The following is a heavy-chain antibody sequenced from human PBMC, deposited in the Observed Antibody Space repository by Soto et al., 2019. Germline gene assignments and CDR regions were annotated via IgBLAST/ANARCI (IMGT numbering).Heavy chain of an antibody. D-gene: IGHD2-2*01. CDR3: ARDRRSTSKNWFDP. CDR2: ISSSSSYI. V-gene: IGHV3-21*01. J-gene: IGHJ5*02. CDR1: GFTFSSYS. Sequence: PGGSLRLSCAASGFTFSSYSMNWVRQAPGKGLEWVSSISSSSSYIYYADSVKGRFTISRDNAKNSLYLQMNSLRAEDTAVYYCARDRRSTSKNWFDPWGQGTLVTVSS.